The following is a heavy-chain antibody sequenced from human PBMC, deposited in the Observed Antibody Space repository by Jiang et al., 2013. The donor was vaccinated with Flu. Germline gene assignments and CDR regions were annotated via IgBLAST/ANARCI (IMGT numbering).Heavy chain of an antibody. D-gene: IGHD2-15*01. CDR2: INHSGST. J-gene: IGHJ4*02. V-gene: IGHV4-34*01. Sequence: LLKPSETLSLTCAVYGGSFSGYYWSWIRQPPGKGLEWIGEINHSGSTNYNPSLKSRVTISVDTSKNQFSLKLSSVTAADTAVYYCARAEDLRYFDYWGQGTLVTVSS. CDR3: ARAEDLRYFDY. CDR1: GGSFSGYY.